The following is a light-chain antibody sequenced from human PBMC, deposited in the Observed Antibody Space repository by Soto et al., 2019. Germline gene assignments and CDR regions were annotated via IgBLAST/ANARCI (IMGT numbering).Light chain of an antibody. CDR2: SNN. CDR3: AAWDGSLNVVL. V-gene: IGLV1-44*01. Sequence: QSVLTQPPSASGTPGQRVTISCSGSSSNIGTNTVNWYQHLPGSAPKLLIYSNNQRPSGVPDRFSGSKSGTSASLAISGLQPEDEADYYCAAWDGSLNVVLFGGGTKLTVL. J-gene: IGLJ2*01. CDR1: SSNIGTNT.